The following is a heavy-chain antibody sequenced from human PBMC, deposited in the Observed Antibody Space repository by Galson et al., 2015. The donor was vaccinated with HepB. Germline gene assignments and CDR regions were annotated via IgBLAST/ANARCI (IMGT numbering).Heavy chain of an antibody. CDR2: IIPIFGIA. D-gene: IGHD3-10*01. Sequence: SVKVSCKASGGTFSSYAISWVRQAPGQGLEWMGGIIPIFGIANYAQKFQGRVTIAADESTSTAYMELSSLRSEDTAVYYCARDELWFGELFSPYGMDVWGQGTTVTVSS. CDR3: ARDELWFGELFSPYGMDV. J-gene: IGHJ6*02. CDR1: GGTFSSYA. V-gene: IGHV1-69*13.